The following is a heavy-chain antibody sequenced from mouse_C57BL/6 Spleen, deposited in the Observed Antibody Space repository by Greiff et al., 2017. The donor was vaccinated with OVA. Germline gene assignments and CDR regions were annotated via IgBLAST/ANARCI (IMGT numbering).Heavy chain of an antibody. CDR1: GYSITSGYY. CDR3: ARGTFDY. J-gene: IGHJ4*01. CDR2: ISYDGSN. Sequence: ESGPGLVKPSQSLSLTCSVTGYSITSGYYWNWIRQFPGNKLEWMGYISYDGSNNYNPSLKNRISITRDTSKNQFFLKLNSVTTEDTATYYCARGTFDYWGQGTSVTVSS. V-gene: IGHV3-6*01.